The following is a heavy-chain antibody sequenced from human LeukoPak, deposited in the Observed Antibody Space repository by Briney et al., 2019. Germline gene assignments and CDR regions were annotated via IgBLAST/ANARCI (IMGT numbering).Heavy chain of an antibody. CDR2: IKTKSDGGTT. D-gene: IGHD2/OR15-2a*01. CDR3: TAASEDF. Sequence: GGSLRLSCAASGFSFTNAYMTWGRQAPGKGLEWVGRIKTKSDGGTTDYAAPVQGRFTISRDDSKDTLYLQMNSLKTADTAVYYCTAASEDFWGQGILLTVSS. CDR1: GFSFTNAY. V-gene: IGHV3-15*01. J-gene: IGHJ4*02.